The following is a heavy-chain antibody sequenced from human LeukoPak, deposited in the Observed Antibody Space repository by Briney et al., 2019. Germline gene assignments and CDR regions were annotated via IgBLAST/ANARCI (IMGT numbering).Heavy chain of an antibody. CDR1: GVTFSALG. CDR2: ITKSGDTT. CDR3: TKDYCGRFCSAV. D-gene: IGHD3-3*01. Sequence: GGSLRLSCAASGVTFSALGMNWVRQAPGKGLEWVSTITKSGDTTYYVDSVKGRFTISRDNSKNTLYLQMSSLRAEDTAKYYCTKDYCGRFCSAVWGQGTTVTVSS. V-gene: IGHV3-23*01. J-gene: IGHJ6*02.